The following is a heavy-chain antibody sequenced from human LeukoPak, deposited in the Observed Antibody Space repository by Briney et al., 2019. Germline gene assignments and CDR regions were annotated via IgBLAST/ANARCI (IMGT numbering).Heavy chain of an antibody. J-gene: IGHJ4*02. CDR3: ATAGNYRFDY. CDR2: INSDGSTI. Sequence: GGSLRLSCAGSGFIFSSTWMHWVRQAPGEGLVWVSRINSDGSTINYADSVKGRLTISRDNAKNTPYLQMSSLRVEDTALYFCATAGNYRFDYWGQGTLVTVSS. V-gene: IGHV3-74*01. CDR1: GFIFSSTW. D-gene: IGHD1-7*01.